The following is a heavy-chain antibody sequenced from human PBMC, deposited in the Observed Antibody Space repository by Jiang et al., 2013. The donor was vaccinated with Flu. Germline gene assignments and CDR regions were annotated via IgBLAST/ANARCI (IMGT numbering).Heavy chain of an antibody. CDR3: ARTNYDFWSGYWDFDY. CDR1: GYTFTGYY. D-gene: IGHD3-3*01. CDR2: INPNSGGT. V-gene: IGHV1-2*02. J-gene: IGHJ4*02. Sequence: SGAEVKKPGASVKVSCKASGYTFTGYYMHWVRQAPGQGLEWMGWINPNSGGTNYAQKFQGRVTMTRDTSISTAYMELSRLRSDDTAVYYCARTNYDFWSGYWDFDYWGQGTLVTVSS.